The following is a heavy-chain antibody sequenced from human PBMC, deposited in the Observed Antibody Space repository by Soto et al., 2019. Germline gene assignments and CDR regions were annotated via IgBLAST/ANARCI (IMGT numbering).Heavy chain of an antibody. D-gene: IGHD6-19*01. V-gene: IGHV3-23*01. CDR1: GFTFSSYA. Sequence: GGSLRLSCAASGFTFSSYAMSWVRQAPGKGLEWVSAISGSGGSTYYADSVKGRFTISRDNSKNTLYLQMNSLRAEDTAVYYCARARKWLDHLFDYWGQRTLVTV. CDR3: ARARKWLDHLFDY. J-gene: IGHJ4*02. CDR2: ISGSGGST.